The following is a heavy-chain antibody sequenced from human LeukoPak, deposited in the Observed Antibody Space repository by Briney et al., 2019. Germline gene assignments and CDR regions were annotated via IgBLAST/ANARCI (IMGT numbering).Heavy chain of an antibody. CDR1: GFTFSSYA. CDR3: AKDLQTDGYSYGNDDY. V-gene: IGHV3-23*01. Sequence: GGSLRLSCAASGFTFSSYAMSWVRQAPGKGLEWVSAISGSGGSTYYADSVKGRFTISRDNSKNTLYLQNSLGAEDTAVYYCAKDLQTDGYSYGNDDYWGQGTLVTVSS. J-gene: IGHJ4*02. D-gene: IGHD5-18*01. CDR2: ISGSGGST.